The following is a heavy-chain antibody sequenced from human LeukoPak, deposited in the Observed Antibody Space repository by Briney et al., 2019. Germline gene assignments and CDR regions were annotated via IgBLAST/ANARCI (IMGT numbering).Heavy chain of an antibody. D-gene: IGHD5-12*01. V-gene: IGHV4-59*08. CDR2: INYSGST. CDR1: GGSISNYY. CDR3: ARLVATLPDY. J-gene: IGHJ4*02. Sequence: SETLSLTCAVSGGSISNYYLNWIRQPPGKGLEWIGYINYSGSTNYNPSLKSRVTISIDTSKNQFSLKLSSVTAADTAVYYCARLVATLPDYWGQGTLVTVSS.